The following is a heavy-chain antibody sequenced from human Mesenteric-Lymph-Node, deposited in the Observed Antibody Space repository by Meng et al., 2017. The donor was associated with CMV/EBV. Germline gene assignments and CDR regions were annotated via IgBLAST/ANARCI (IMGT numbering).Heavy chain of an antibody. Sequence: GGSLRLSCAASGFTFRSYVMTWVRQAPGKGLEWVSATTGSGGITSYADSVKGRFTMSRDNSKSTVYLQMNSLRAEDTAVYYCARDQGPITIFGVVISMGGWFDPWGQGTLVTVSS. CDR2: TTGSGGIT. D-gene: IGHD3-3*01. CDR1: GFTFRSYV. J-gene: IGHJ5*02. V-gene: IGHV3-23*01. CDR3: ARDQGPITIFGVVISMGGWFDP.